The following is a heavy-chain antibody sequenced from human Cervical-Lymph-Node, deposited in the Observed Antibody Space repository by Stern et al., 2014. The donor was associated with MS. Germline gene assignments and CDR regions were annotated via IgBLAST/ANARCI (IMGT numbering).Heavy chain of an antibody. CDR2: IGNDGSNK. CDR1: GFSFSGYG. V-gene: IGHV3-33*01. CDR3: ARDTVAMLYYFDY. J-gene: IGHJ4*02. Sequence: VQLAESGGGVVQPGRSLRLSCAASGFSFSGYGMHWVRQAPGTELEWVAVIGNDGSNKYYADTVKGRFTISRDNSKNTLFLQMDSLRAEDTAVYYCARDTVAMLYYFDYWGQGTPVTVSS. D-gene: IGHD5-12*01.